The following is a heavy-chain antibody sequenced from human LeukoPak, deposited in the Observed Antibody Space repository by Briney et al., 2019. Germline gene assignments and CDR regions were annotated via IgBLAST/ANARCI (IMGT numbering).Heavy chain of an antibody. V-gene: IGHV5-51*01. CDR3: ARPQGWGAEGGHFDY. Sequence: GESLKISCKGSGYSFTSYWIGWVRQMPGKGLEWMGIIYPGDFDTRYSPSFQGQVTISADKSISTAYLQWSSLKASDTAMYYCARPQGWGAEGGHFDYWGQGTLVTVSS. D-gene: IGHD3-16*01. CDR2: IYPGDFDT. CDR1: GYSFTSYW. J-gene: IGHJ4*02.